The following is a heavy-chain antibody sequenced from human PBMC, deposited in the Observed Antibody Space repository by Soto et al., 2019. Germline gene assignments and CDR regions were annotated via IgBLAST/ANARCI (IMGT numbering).Heavy chain of an antibody. CDR2: INHSGST. Sequence: SETLSLTCAVYGGSFSGYYWSWIRQPPGKGLEWIGEINHSGSTNYNPSLKSRVTISVDTSKNQFSLKLSSLTAADTAVYYCARSHIVPRLFMHPYDYWGQGTPVTVSS. V-gene: IGHV4-34*01. CDR3: ARSHIVPRLFMHPYDY. J-gene: IGHJ4*02. CDR1: GGSFSGYY. D-gene: IGHD6-6*01.